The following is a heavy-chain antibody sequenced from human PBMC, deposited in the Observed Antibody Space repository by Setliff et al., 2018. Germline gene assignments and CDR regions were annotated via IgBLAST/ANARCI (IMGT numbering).Heavy chain of an antibody. J-gene: IGHJ5*02. CDR3: VRSGKFGMRFWFDQ. V-gene: IGHV1-2*02. D-gene: IGHD1-26*01. Sequence: ASVKVSCKASGNRFTDYNLHWVRQAPGQGLDRMGWINPNSGDTHSAQKFQGRVTMTRDTSINTAYMELSSLTSDDTAFYYCVRSGKFGMRFWFDQWGQGTLVTVSS. CDR1: GNRFTDYN. CDR2: INPNSGDT.